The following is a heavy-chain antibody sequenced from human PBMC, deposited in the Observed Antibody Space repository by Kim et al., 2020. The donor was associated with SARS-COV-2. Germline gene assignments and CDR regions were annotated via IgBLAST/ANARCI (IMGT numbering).Heavy chain of an antibody. D-gene: IGHD3-9*01. J-gene: IGHJ4*02. V-gene: IGHV3-53*01. CDR1: GFIVDSKY. Sequence: GGSLRLSCAASGFIVDSKYMAWVRQAPGKGLEWVSLIYSGGTTDYTDSVKGGFPIDRDISRNTVYRQMRGLRVEDTAVYFCASEPGHCDWSVDYWGQGTLVTVSS. CDR3: ASEPGHCDWSVDY. CDR2: IYSGGTT.